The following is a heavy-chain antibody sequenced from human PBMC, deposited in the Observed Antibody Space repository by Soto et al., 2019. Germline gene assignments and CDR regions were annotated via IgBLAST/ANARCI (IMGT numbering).Heavy chain of an antibody. J-gene: IGHJ6*02. D-gene: IGHD4-17*01. CDR2: IKSKTDGGTT. CDR3: TTEQTTVTTWAYKGYYYYYGMDV. V-gene: IGHV3-15*07. Sequence: EVQLVESGGGLVKPGGSLRLSCAASGFTFSNAWMNWVRQAPGKGLEWVGRIKSKTDGGTTDYAAPVKGRFTISRDDSKNTLYLQMNSLKTEDTAMYYCTTEQTTVTTWAYKGYYYYYGMDVWGQGTTVTVSS. CDR1: GFTFSNAW.